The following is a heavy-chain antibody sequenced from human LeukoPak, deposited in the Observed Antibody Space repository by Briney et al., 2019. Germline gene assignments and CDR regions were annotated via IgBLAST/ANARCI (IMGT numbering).Heavy chain of an antibody. V-gene: IGHV3-74*01. CDR2: IKSDGSTT. Sequence: PGRSLRLSCVASGFSFSNYWMHWGRQAPGKGLVWVSRIKSDGSTTNYADSVKGRFTISRDNAKNTLYLELNSLRAEDTAVYYCARASTAVTTRDYFDYWGQGTLVTVSS. CDR1: GFSFSNYW. D-gene: IGHD4-17*01. CDR3: ARASTAVTTRDYFDY. J-gene: IGHJ4*02.